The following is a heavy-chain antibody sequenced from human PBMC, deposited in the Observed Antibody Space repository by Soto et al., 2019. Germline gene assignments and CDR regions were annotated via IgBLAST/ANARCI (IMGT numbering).Heavy chain of an antibody. CDR1: GFSLSNARMG. CDR2: IFSNDEK. V-gene: IGHV2-26*01. J-gene: IGHJ4*02. D-gene: IGHD3-3*01. Sequence: QVTLKESGPVLVKPTETLTLTCTVSGFSLSNARMGVSWIRQPPGKALEWLAHIFSNDEKSYSTSLKSRLTISKDTSKSQVVLTMTNMDPVDSATYYCARILVPHGFWSGYYSGDVYYFDYWGQGTLVTVSS. CDR3: ARILVPHGFWSGYYSGDVYYFDY.